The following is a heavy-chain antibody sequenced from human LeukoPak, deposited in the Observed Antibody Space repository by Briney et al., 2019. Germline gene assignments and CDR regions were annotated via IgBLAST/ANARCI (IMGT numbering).Heavy chain of an antibody. Sequence: ASVKVSCKASGGTFSSYAISWVRQAPGQGLEWMGIINPSGGSTSYAQKFQGRVTMTRDMSTSTVYMELSSLRSEDTAVYYCARGFIAAAEGYWGQGTLVTVSS. V-gene: IGHV1-46*01. CDR2: INPSGGST. J-gene: IGHJ4*02. CDR3: ARGFIAAAEGY. D-gene: IGHD6-13*01. CDR1: GGTFSSYA.